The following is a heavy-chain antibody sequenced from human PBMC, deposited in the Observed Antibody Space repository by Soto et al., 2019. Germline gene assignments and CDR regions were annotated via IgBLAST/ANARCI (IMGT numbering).Heavy chain of an antibody. J-gene: IGHJ4*02. CDR3: ARSSDFWNGYPPDY. V-gene: IGHV3-23*01. D-gene: IGHD3-3*01. Sequence: GSLRLSCTASGFTFSSYAMNWVRQAPGKGLEWVSVISGSGGSTYYADSVKGRFTISRDNSKNKLYLQMNSLRAEDTAVYYCARSSDFWNGYPPDYWGQGTLVTVS. CDR2: ISGSGGST. CDR1: GFTFSSYA.